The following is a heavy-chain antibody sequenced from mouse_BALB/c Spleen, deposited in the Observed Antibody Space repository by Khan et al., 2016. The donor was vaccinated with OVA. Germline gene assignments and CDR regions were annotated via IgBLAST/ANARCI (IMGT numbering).Heavy chain of an antibody. CDR1: GFNIDDTY. CDR3: MRGAYNDLFAY. J-gene: IGHJ3*01. CDR2: IDPANGNV. Sequence: EVQLQESGAEFVKPGASVKLSCTATGFNIDDTYMHWINQRPQQGLVWIGRIDPANGNVKYDPKFRDKATISADVSSNTAYLHLSSLTSDDTAVYYCMRGAYNDLFAYWGQGTLVTVSA. V-gene: IGHV14-3*02. D-gene: IGHD2-10*01.